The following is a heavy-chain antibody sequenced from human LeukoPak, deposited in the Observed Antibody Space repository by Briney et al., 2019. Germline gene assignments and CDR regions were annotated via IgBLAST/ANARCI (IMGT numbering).Heavy chain of an antibody. Sequence: ASVKVSCKASGYTFSTYYMHWVRQAPGQGLEWMGIINPSGGSTNYAQKFQGRFTMSTDTSTSTVYMELSSLRSEDTAVYYCAREGFDYWGRGTLVTVSS. V-gene: IGHV1-46*03. J-gene: IGHJ4*02. CDR1: GYTFSTYY. CDR3: AREGFDY. CDR2: INPSGGST.